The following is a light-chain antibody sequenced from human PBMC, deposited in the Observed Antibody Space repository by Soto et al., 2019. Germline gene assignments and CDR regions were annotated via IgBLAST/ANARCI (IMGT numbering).Light chain of an antibody. J-gene: IGKJ4*01. V-gene: IGKV1-33*01. CDR2: DSS. Sequence: DIQMTQSPSSLSASVGDRVTITCQASQDIDNYLHWYQQKPGKAPRLLIYDSSTLQTGVPSRFSGSGSGTDFTFAISSLQPEDIATYYCQQSHNLPLSFGGGTKVQI. CDR3: QQSHNLPLS. CDR1: QDIDNY.